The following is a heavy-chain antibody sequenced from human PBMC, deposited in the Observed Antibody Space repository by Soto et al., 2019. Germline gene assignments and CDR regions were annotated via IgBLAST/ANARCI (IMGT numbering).Heavy chain of an antibody. CDR1: GYSFTSYW. CDR2: IYPGDSDT. J-gene: IGHJ6*02. CDR3: VGGGVRGVISRTRDYYGMDF. D-gene: IGHD3-10*01. Sequence: GESLKISCKGSGYSFTSYWIGWVRQMPGKGLEWMGIIYPGDSDTRYSPSFQGQVTISADKSISTAYLQWSSLKASDTAMYYRVGGGVRGVISRTRDYYGMDFWGQGTTVPVS. V-gene: IGHV5-51*01.